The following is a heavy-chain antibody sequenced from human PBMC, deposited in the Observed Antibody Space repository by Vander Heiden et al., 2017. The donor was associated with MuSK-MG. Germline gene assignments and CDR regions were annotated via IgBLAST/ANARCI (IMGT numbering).Heavy chain of an antibody. Sequence: EVQLLESGGGLVQPGGSLRLACAASGFTFSSYAMSWVRQAPGKGLEWFSAISGSGGSTYYADSVKGRFTISRDNSKNTLYLQMNSLRAEDTAVYYCAKDGVATRTYFDYWGQGTLVTVSS. CDR3: AKDGVATRTYFDY. V-gene: IGHV3-23*01. D-gene: IGHD5-12*01. CDR1: GFTFSSYA. J-gene: IGHJ4*02. CDR2: ISGSGGST.